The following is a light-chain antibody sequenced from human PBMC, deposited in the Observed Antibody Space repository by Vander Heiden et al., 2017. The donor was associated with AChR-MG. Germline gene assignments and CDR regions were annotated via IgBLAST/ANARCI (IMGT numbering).Light chain of an antibody. CDR1: RSNIGSNY. J-gene: IGLJ2*01. CDR3: AAWDDSLSAVV. V-gene: IGLV1-47*01. Sequence: QSVLTQPPSASGTPGQRVTLSCPGSRSNIGSNYVSWYQQPPGTAPKVLIYRSNQRTSGVPDRFSGAKSGTSASLAISGPRSEDEAQYYCAAWDDSLSAVVFGGGTTLTVL. CDR2: RSN.